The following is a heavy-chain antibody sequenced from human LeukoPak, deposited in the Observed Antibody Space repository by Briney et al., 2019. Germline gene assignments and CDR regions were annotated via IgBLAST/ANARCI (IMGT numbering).Heavy chain of an antibody. Sequence: SETLSLTXTVSGGSISSYYWSWIRQPPGKGLEWIGYIYYSGSTNYNPSLKSRVTISVDTSKNQFSLELSSVTAADTAVYYCATYYYDGTGYYYRGFHIWGQGTMVSVSS. D-gene: IGHD3-22*01. CDR2: IYYSGST. J-gene: IGHJ3*02. CDR1: GGSISSYY. CDR3: ATYYYDGTGYYYRGFHI. V-gene: IGHV4-59*01.